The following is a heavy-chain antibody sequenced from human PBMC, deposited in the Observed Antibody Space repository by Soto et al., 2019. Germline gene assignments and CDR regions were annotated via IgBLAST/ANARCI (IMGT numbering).Heavy chain of an antibody. D-gene: IGHD3-3*01. V-gene: IGHV4-31*03. J-gene: IGHJ5*02. CDR2: IYYSGST. CDR3: ARGPSRDFERHNWFDP. CDR1: GGSISSGGYY. Sequence: PSETLSLTCTVSGGSISSGGYYWSWIRQHPGKGLEWIGYIYYSGSTYYNPSLNSRVTISVDTSNNQFSLKLSSVTAADTAVYYCARGPSRDFERHNWFDPWGQGTLVTVSS.